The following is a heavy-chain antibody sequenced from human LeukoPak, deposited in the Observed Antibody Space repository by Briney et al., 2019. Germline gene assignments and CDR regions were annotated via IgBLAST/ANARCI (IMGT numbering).Heavy chain of an antibody. CDR3: AKWSGYGDS. Sequence: GGSLRLSCAASGFTFSTYGMTWVRQAPGKGLEWVSAISGSGGSTYYADSVKGRFTISRDNSKNTLYLQMNSLRDEDTAVYYCAKWSGYGDSWGQGTLVTVSS. V-gene: IGHV3-23*01. J-gene: IGHJ4*02. CDR1: GFTFSTYG. CDR2: ISGSGGST. D-gene: IGHD5-12*01.